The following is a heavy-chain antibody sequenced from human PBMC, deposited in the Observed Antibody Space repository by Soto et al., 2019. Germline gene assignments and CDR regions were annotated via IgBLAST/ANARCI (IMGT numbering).Heavy chain of an antibody. J-gene: IGHJ3*02. Sequence: PGGSLRLSCAASGFTLSRHTMNWVRQAPCKGLEWVSFIGSRTSDIYYADSVKGRFTISRDNAKNSLYLDLTRLRAEDTAVYFCVRDYYDTSGYPNTFDMWGQGTMVT. CDR3: VRDYYDTSGYPNTFDM. V-gene: IGHV3-21*01. CDR1: GFTLSRHT. CDR2: IGSRTSDI. D-gene: IGHD3-22*01.